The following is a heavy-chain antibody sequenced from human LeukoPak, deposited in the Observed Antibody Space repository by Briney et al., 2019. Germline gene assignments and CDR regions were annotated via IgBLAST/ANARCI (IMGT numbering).Heavy chain of an antibody. CDR2: IYHSGST. Sequence: SETLSLTCAVSGGSISSSNWWSWVRQPPGKGLEWIGEIYHSGSTNYNPSLKSRVTISVDKSKNQFSLKLSSVTAADTAVYYCAGARGYYDSSGYYYRWFDPWGQGTLVTVSS. CDR3: AGARGYYDSSGYYYRWFDP. D-gene: IGHD3-22*01. J-gene: IGHJ5*02. V-gene: IGHV4-4*02. CDR1: GGSISSSNW.